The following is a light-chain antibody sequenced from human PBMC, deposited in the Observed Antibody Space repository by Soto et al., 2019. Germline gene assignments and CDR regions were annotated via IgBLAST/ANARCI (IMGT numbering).Light chain of an antibody. Sequence: QSVLTQPPSASGSPGQSVTISCTGASSDVGGYNFVSWYQHHPGKAPRLMIYDVTQRPSGVPDRFSGSKSGSTASLTVSGLQVDDEAYYYCSSYAGSSIPVAFGGGTKVTVL. CDR3: SSYAGSSIPVA. J-gene: IGLJ2*01. CDR1: SSDVGGYNF. CDR2: DVT. V-gene: IGLV2-8*01.